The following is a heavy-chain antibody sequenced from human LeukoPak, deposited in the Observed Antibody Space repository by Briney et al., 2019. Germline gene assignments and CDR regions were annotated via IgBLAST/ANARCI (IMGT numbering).Heavy chain of an antibody. CDR1: GYSFTSGPY. CDR2: IYHTGSA. D-gene: IGHD2-2*01. CDR3: ARYCTSTTCILRGFDY. Sequence: SETLSLTCSVSGYSFTSGPYWGWIRQPPGKGLEWIANIYHTGSAHYNPSLKSRVTISVDTSKNQFSLKLSSVTAADTAVYYCARYCTSTTCILRGFDYWAREPWSPSPQ. J-gene: IGHJ4*02. V-gene: IGHV4-38-2*01.